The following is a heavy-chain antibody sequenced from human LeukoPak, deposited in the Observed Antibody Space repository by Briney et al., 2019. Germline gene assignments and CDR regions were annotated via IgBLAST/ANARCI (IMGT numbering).Heavy chain of an antibody. Sequence: PSETLSLTCTVSGDSISSSNYYWGWVRQPPGKGLEWIGYIYYSGSTDYNPSLKSRVTISVDTSKNQFSLKLTSVTAADTAVYYCARGPMVRGVKVIDYWGQGTLVTVSS. CDR1: GDSISSSNYY. V-gene: IGHV4-61*05. CDR3: ARGPMVRGVKVIDY. D-gene: IGHD3-10*01. CDR2: IYYSGST. J-gene: IGHJ4*02.